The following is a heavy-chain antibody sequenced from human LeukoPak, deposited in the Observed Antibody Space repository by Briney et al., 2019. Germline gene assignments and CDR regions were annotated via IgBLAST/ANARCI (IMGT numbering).Heavy chain of an antibody. D-gene: IGHD6-13*01. V-gene: IGHV4-39*01. Sequence: SETLSLTCNVSGASISDRSYYWGWIRRPPGKGLEWIGTIYYSGSTYDNPSLKSRVSISVDTSKNQFSLKLSSVTAADTAVYYCARGYTGLSAAAGAFDYWGQGTLVTVSS. CDR2: IYYSGST. J-gene: IGHJ4*02. CDR3: ARGYTGLSAAAGAFDY. CDR1: GASISDRSYY.